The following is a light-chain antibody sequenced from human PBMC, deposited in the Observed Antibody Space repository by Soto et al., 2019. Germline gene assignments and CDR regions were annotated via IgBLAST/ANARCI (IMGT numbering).Light chain of an antibody. J-gene: IGLJ2*01. CDR2: DVS. V-gene: IGLV2-11*01. CDR1: SSDVGGYDY. CDR3: CSYAGTYTHVV. Sequence: QSALTQPRSVSGSPGQSVTISCTGTSSDVGGYDYVSWYQQHPGKAPKLTIYDVSKRPSGVPDRFSASKSGNTASLTISGLQAEDEADYYCCSYAGTYTHVVFGGGTQLTVL.